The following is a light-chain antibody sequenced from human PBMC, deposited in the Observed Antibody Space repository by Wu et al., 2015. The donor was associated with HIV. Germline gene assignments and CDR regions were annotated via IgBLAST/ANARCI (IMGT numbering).Light chain of an antibody. CDR3: QQLNTYPLT. CDR1: QDISSY. CDR2: AAS. V-gene: IGKV1-9*01. Sequence: DIQLTQSPSFLSASVGDRVTITCRASQDISSYLAWYQQKPGKAPKLLIYAASTLQSGVPTQGSAAVDLGREFTLTISSLQPEDFASYYCQQLNTYPLTFGGGTKVEIK. J-gene: IGKJ4*01.